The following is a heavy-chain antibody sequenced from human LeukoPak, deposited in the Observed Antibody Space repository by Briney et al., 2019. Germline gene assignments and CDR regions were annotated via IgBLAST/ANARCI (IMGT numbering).Heavy chain of an antibody. V-gene: IGHV4-38-2*02. CDR3: ARDGILTLFDY. Sequence: SETLSLTCTVSGYSISSGYYWGWIRQPPGEGLEWIGSIYHSGSTYYNPSLKSRVTISVDTSKNQFSLKLSSVTAADTAVYYCARDGILTLFDYCGQGTLVTVSS. J-gene: IGHJ4*02. CDR2: IYHSGST. D-gene: IGHD3-9*01. CDR1: GYSISSGYY.